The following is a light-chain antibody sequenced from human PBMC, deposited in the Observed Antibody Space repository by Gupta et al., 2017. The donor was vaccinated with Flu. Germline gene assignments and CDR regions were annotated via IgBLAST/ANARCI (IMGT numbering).Light chain of an antibody. CDR2: WAS. V-gene: IGKV4-1*01. CDR1: QSGLDSSNNKNY. Sequence: IVLPPSSDSLAVSVAETATINCKSSQSGLDSSNNKNYLAWYQQKPGQPPKLLIYWASTRESGVPDRFSGSGSGTDFTLTISSLQAEDVAVYYCQQYYSTSYSFGPGTKLEIK. J-gene: IGKJ2*03. CDR3: QQYYSTSYS.